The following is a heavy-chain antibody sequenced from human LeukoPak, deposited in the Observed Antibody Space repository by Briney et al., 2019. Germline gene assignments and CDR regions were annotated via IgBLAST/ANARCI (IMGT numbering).Heavy chain of an antibody. CDR1: GGAHSSYY. J-gene: IGHJ5*02. Sequence: ETLSLPCSVSGGAHSSYYWRWLRQPPGKGLEWIGYIYYSGSTNYNPSLQRRVTISVDTSKNQFSLKLSSVTAADTAVYYCAGAAAGPHWFDPWGQGTLVTASS. V-gene: IGHV4-59*01. D-gene: IGHD6-13*01. CDR3: AGAAAGPHWFDP. CDR2: IYYSGST.